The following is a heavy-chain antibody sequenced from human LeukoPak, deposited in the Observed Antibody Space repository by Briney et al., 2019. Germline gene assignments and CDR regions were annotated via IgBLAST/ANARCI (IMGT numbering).Heavy chain of an antibody. D-gene: IGHD2-21*02. CDR2: TPTISGNT. Sequence: SVTASCKLFAHTLTSFAINWVRPPDGQGSEWLGFTPTISGNTSYAQKLQGRVTMTRDNSINTAYMELSSLRSEDTAVYYCARFRYVDGDGPDYWRQGPLVTVSS. CDR1: AHTLTSFA. V-gene: IGHV1-8*01. CDR3: ARFRYVDGDGPDY. J-gene: IGHJ4*02.